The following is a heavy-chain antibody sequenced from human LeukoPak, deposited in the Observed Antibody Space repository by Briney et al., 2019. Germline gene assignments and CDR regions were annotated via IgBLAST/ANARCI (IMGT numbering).Heavy chain of an antibody. V-gene: IGHV4-4*02. D-gene: IGHD4-23*01. Sequence: SGTLALICDASGGSNDITYYWSWVRQCPGKGLEWMGELSHGGTTNYNPSLRSLVAMSLDRDNNQFSLSLRSVTAADTAVYYCARVKMHYGGNSGYFQHWGQGTLVTVSS. CDR1: GGSNDITYY. J-gene: IGHJ1*01. CDR3: ARVKMHYGGNSGYFQH. CDR2: LSHGGTT.